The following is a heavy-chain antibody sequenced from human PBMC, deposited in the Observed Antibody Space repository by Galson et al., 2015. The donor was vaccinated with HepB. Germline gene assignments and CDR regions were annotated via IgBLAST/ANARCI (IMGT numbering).Heavy chain of an antibody. CDR2: ISFDGSEK. CDR1: GFSFSNYG. D-gene: IGHD6-19*01. CDR3: AKSGYGSGWAPFDY. V-gene: IGHV3-30*18. J-gene: IGHJ4*02. Sequence: SLRLSCAASGFSFSNYGMHWVRQAPGKGLEWVAVISFDGSEKSYADSVKGRFTISRDSSKNTLYLQMSSLRAEDTAVYYCAKSGYGSGWAPFDYWGQGTLVTVSS.